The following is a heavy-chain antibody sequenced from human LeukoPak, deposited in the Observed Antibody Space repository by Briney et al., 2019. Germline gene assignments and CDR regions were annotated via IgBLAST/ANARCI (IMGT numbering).Heavy chain of an antibody. CDR1: GFTFSTYG. D-gene: IGHD5-18*01. V-gene: IGHV3-30*18. CDR3: AKDHSKGWFL. Sequence: GGSLRLSCAASGFTFSTYGMHWVRQAPGRGLEWVAVISYDVSKKYYADSVKGRVTISRDSSKNTLYLQMNSLRLADTAVYYCAKDHSKGWFLWGQGMLVTVSS. CDR2: ISYDVSKK. J-gene: IGHJ4*02.